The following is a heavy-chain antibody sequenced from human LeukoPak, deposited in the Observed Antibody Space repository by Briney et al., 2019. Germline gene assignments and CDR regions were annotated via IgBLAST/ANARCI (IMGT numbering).Heavy chain of an antibody. CDR1: GYTFTSYG. Sequence: ASVKVSCKASGYTFTSYGISWVRQAPGQGLEWMGWISAYNGNTNYAQKLQGRVTMTTDTSTSTAYMELRSLRSDDTAVYYCASDSSGYYYIYYYYYMDVWGKGTTVTVSS. J-gene: IGHJ6*03. V-gene: IGHV1-18*01. CDR3: ASDSSGYYYIYYYYYMDV. CDR2: ISAYNGNT. D-gene: IGHD3-22*01.